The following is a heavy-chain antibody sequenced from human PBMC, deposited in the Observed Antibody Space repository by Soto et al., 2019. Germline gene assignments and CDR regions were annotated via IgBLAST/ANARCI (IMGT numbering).Heavy chain of an antibody. CDR3: AREDSIIIPAVSDF. J-gene: IGHJ4*02. CDR1: GFAFNNYG. CDR2: ISKSDYT. Sequence: GGSLRRSCTVSGFAFNNYGINWVRQAPGKWLEWVSSISKSDYTYYSDSVKGRFTISRDNAKNSVSLQMNTLRVEDTAVYYCAREDSIIIPAVSDFWGQGTLVTVSS. V-gene: IGHV3-21*01. D-gene: IGHD2-2*01.